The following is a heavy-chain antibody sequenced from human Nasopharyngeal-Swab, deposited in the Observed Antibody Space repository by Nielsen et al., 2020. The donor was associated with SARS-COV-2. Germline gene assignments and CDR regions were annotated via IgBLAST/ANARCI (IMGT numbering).Heavy chain of an antibody. CDR1: GFNFSTQW. CDR3: ARGWFRYGLDV. V-gene: IGHV3-74*01. D-gene: IGHD2-15*01. J-gene: IGHJ6*02. Sequence: GESLKISCAASGFNFSTQWMDWVRQAPGKGLVWVSQMNPGGSGTGYPDSVKGRFTISRDNAKNTLYLQMNGLRVDDTAVYYCARGWFRYGLDVWGQGTTVTVSS. CDR2: MNPGGSGT.